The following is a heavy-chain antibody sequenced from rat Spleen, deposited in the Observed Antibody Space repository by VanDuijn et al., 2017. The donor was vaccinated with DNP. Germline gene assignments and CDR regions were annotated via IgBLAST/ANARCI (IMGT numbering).Heavy chain of an antibody. CDR3: TRIGDLHNGGDGDALDA. CDR1: GFTFSDYN. CDR2: IIYDGSNT. V-gene: IGHV5-7*01. D-gene: IGHD1-1*01. J-gene: IGHJ4*01. Sequence: EVQLVESGGGLVQPGRSLKLSCAASGFTFSDYNMAWVRQAPTKGLEWVATIIYDGSNTYYRDSVKGRFTISRDNAILTLYLKMDSLRSEDTATYYCTRIGDLHNGGDGDALDAWGQGTSVTVSS.